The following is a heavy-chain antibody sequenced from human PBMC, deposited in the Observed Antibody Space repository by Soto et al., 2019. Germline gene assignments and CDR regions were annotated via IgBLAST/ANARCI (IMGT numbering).Heavy chain of an antibody. D-gene: IGHD6-19*01. V-gene: IGHV3-23*01. J-gene: IGHJ5*02. CDR2: ISGSGGST. CDR1: GFTFSSYA. Sequence: PGGSLRLSCAASGFTFSSYAMSWVRQAPGKGLGWVSAISGSGGSTYYADSVKGRFTISRDNSKNTLYLQMNSLRAEDTAVYYCAKGGSGWFSYWFDPWGQGTLVTVSS. CDR3: AKGGSGWFSYWFDP.